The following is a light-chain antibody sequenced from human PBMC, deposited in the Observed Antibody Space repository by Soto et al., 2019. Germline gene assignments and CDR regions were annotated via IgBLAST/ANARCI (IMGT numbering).Light chain of an antibody. Sequence: EIVVTQSPATISVSPEETATLSSRASQSVGSAVACSQHKPGQAPRLLIVGASIRATGVPGRFSGGGSGTECTLTISSLQSEDFGVYYCKQYKNWPPLTFGGGTTGEIK. V-gene: IGKV3-15*01. CDR1: QSVGSA. J-gene: IGKJ4*01. CDR2: GAS. CDR3: KQYKNWPPLT.